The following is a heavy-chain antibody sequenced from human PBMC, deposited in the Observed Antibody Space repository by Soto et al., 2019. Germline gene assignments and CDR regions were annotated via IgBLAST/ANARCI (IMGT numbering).Heavy chain of an antibody. CDR1: GYIFTGYA. Sequence: QVQLVQSGTEARKPGASVKVSCRASGYIFTGYAIQWVRQAPGQRLEWMGWIAAGNGNTRYSQKFQDRVTISRAISASTAYMELTSLRSEDTAIYYCATTASGTNYFDHWGQGTLVTVYS. CDR3: ATTASGTNYFDH. V-gene: IGHV1-3*01. CDR2: IAAGNGNT. D-gene: IGHD4-4*01. J-gene: IGHJ4*02.